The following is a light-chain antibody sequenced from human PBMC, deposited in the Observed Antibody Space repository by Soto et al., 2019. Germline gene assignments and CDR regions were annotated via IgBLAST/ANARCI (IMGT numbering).Light chain of an antibody. CDR1: QSVSDN. CDR3: QQYDKWPRT. J-gene: IGKJ1*01. CDR2: GAT. Sequence: EIVMTQSPATLSVSPGERATLSCRASQSVSDNLAWYQQKPGQAPRLLVSGATVRATGIPARFSGRGSGTEFTLTISSLQSEDVAVDYCQQYDKWPRTFGQGTKVEIK. V-gene: IGKV3-15*01.